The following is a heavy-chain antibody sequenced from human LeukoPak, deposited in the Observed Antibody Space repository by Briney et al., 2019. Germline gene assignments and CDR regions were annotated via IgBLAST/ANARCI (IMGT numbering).Heavy chain of an antibody. V-gene: IGHV3-20*04. D-gene: IGHD3-22*01. CDR3: ARELYYYDSSGYYYFDY. J-gene: IGHJ4*02. Sequence: GGSLRLSCAASGFTFDDYGMSWVRQAPGKGLEWVSGINWNGGSTGYADSVKGRFTISRDNAKNSLYLQMNSLRAEDTAVYYCARELYYYDSSGYYYFDYWGQGTLVTVSS. CDR2: INWNGGST. CDR1: GFTFDDYG.